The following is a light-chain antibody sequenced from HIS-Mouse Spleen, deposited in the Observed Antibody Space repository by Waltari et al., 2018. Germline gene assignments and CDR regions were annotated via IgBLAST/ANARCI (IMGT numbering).Light chain of an antibody. CDR3: QQANSFPRGT. CDR2: DAS. CDR1: QDISNY. J-gene: IGKJ4*01. V-gene: IGKV1-33*01. Sequence: DIQMTQSPSSLSSSVGDRVTITCQASQDISNYLNWYQQKPGKAPKLLIYDASNLEKGVPSRFSGSGSGTDFTLTISSLQPEDFATYYCQQANSFPRGTFGGGTKVEIK.